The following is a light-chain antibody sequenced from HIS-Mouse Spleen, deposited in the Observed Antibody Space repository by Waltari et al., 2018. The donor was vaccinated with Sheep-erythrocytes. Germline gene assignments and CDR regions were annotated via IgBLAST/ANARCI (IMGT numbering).Light chain of an antibody. Sequence: QSALTQPASVSGSPGQSITIPCTGTSRHVGGYNYVSCYQQHPGKAPKLMIYDVSNRPSGVSNRFSGSKSGNTASLTISGLQAEDEADYYCSSYTSSSTLAFGGGTKLTVL. CDR2: DVS. J-gene: IGLJ3*02. CDR3: SSYTSSSTLA. V-gene: IGLV2-14*03. CDR1: SRHVGGYNY.